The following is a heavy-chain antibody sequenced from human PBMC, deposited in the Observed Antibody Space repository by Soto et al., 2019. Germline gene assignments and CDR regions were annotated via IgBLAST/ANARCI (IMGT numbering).Heavy chain of an antibody. V-gene: IGHV3-33*08. CDR1: GFNFSTYS. CDR3: VRDGEFGNWNFDY. J-gene: IGHJ4*02. D-gene: IGHD1-1*01. CDR2: IVSDGRNK. Sequence: WGSLRLSCAASGFNFSTYSLNWVRQAPGKGLEWVSFIVSDGRNKFYTDSVKGRFTISRDNSKNTVFLQMDSLRAEDTAVYYCVRDGEFGNWNFDYWGQGTLVTVSS.